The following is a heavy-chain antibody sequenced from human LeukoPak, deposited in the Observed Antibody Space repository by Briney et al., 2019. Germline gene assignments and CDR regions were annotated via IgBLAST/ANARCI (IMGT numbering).Heavy chain of an antibody. Sequence: GGSLRLSCAASGFTFDDYIMHWVRQAPGKGLEWVSLISWDGDTTYYADSVKGRFTSSRDNAKNSLYLQMNSLRVEDTAVYYCAKVAKYYYGSETYYFFEHWGQGTPVTASS. CDR2: ISWDGDTT. CDR3: AKVAKYYYGSETYYFFEH. V-gene: IGHV3-43*01. D-gene: IGHD3-10*01. J-gene: IGHJ4*02. CDR1: GFTFDDYI.